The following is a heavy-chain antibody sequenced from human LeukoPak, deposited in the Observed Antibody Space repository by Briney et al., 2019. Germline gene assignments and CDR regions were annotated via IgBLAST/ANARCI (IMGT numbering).Heavy chain of an antibody. CDR3: ARDQGTGVTPGVY. CDR2: IIPILGIA. D-gene: IGHD4-23*01. CDR1: GGTFSSYA. V-gene: IGHV1-69*04. Sequence: SVKVSCKASGGTFSSYAISWVRQAPGQGLEWMGRIIPILGIANYAQKFQGRVTITADKSTSTAYMELSSLRSEDTAVYYCARDQGTGVTPGVYWGQGTLVTVSS. J-gene: IGHJ4*02.